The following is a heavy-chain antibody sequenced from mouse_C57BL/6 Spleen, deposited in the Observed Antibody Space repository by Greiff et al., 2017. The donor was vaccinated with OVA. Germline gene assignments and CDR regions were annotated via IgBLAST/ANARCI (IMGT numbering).Heavy chain of an antibody. V-gene: IGHV5-17*01. Sequence: EVQLVESGGGLVKPGGSLKLSCAASGFTFSDYGMHWVRQAPEKGLEWVAYISSGSSTIYYADTVKGRFTISRDNAKNTLFLQMTSLRSEDTAMYYCARRYDYGGVYFDYWGQGTTLTVSS. CDR1: GFTFSDYG. CDR3: ARRYDYGGVYFDY. D-gene: IGHD2-4*01. CDR2: ISSGSSTI. J-gene: IGHJ2*01.